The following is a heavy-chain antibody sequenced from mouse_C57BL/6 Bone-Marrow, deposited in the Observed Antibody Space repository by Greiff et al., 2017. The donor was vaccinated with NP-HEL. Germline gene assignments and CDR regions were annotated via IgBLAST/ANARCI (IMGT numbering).Heavy chain of an antibody. D-gene: IGHD1-1*01. CDR1: GFTFSSYA. V-gene: IGHV5-4*03. J-gene: IGHJ3*01. CDR2: ISDGGSYT. Sequence: EVKLVESGGGLVKPGGSLKLSCAASGFTFSSYAMSWVRQTPEKRLEWVATISDGGSYTYYPDNVKGRFTISRDNAKNNLYLQMSHLKSEDTAMYYCVELRFAYWGRGTLVTVSA. CDR3: VELRFAY.